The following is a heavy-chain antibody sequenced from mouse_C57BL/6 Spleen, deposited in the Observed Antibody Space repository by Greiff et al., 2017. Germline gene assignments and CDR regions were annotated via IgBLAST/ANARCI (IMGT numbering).Heavy chain of an antibody. D-gene: IGHD2-4*01. CDR1: GYSITSDY. CDR2: ISYSGST. V-gene: IGHV3-8*01. CDR3: ARYIYYDYDGYFDV. J-gene: IGHJ1*03. Sequence: EVQRVESGPGLAKPSQTLSLTCSITGYSITSDYWNWIRKFPGNKLEYMGYISYSGSTYYNPSLKSRISITRDTSKNQYYLQLNSVTTEDTATYYCARYIYYDYDGYFDVWGTGTTVTVSS.